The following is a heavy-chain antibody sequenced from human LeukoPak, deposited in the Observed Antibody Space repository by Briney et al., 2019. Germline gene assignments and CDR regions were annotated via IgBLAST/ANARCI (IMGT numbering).Heavy chain of an antibody. CDR2: ISYDGYNK. CDR3: AKDWSWEPLAYYGMDV. V-gene: IGHV3-30*18. D-gene: IGHD1-26*01. Sequence: QPGGSLRLSCAASGFTFTSYGMQWVRQAPGKGLEWVSLISYDGYNKYYADSVKGRFTISRDTSKNTLYLQMNSLRAEDTAVYYCAKDWSWEPLAYYGMDVWGQGTTVTVSS. J-gene: IGHJ6*02. CDR1: GFTFTSYG.